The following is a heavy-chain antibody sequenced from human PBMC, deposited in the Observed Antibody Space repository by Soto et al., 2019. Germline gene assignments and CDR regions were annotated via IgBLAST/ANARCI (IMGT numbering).Heavy chain of an antibody. CDR2: IYYSGST. D-gene: IGHD3-16*01. CDR1: GGSISSYY. Sequence: SETLSLTCTVSGGSISSYYWSWIRQPPGKGLEWIGYIYYSGSTNYNPSLKSRVTISVDTSKSQFSLKLSSVTAADTAVYYCATIGTSLVYWGKGTLVTVSS. V-gene: IGHV4-59*01. J-gene: IGHJ4*02. CDR3: ATIGTSLVY.